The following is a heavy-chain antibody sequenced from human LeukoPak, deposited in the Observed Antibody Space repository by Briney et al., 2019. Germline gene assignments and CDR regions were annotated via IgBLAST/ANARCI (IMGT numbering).Heavy chain of an antibody. CDR1: GFTFSSYS. V-gene: IGHV3-21*01. CDR3: ARVPSSGWFPLDY. Sequence: GGSLRLSCAASGFTFSSYSMNWVRQAPGKGLEWVSSISSSSSYIYYADSVKGRFTISGDNAKNSLYLQMNSLRAEDTAVYYCARVPSSGWFPLDYWGQGTLVTVSS. CDR2: ISSSSSYI. J-gene: IGHJ4*02. D-gene: IGHD6-19*01.